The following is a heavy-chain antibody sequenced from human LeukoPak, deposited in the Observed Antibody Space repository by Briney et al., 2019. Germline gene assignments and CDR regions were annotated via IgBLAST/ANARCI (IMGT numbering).Heavy chain of an antibody. Sequence: SGTLSLTCAVYGGSFSGYYWSWIRQPPGKGLEWIGEINHSGSTNYNPSLKSRVTISVDTSKNQFSLKLSSVTAADTAVYYCARVRPRITMVRGVLTSAPDYWGQGTLVTVSS. D-gene: IGHD3-10*01. CDR2: INHSGST. CDR1: GGSFSGYY. J-gene: IGHJ4*02. CDR3: ARVRPRITMVRGVLTSAPDY. V-gene: IGHV4-34*01.